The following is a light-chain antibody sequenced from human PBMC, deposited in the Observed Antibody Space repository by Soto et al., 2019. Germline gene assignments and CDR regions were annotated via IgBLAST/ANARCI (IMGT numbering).Light chain of an antibody. Sequence: QSALTQPPSASGSPGQSVTISCTGTRSDVGGYTYVSWYQQHPGKAPKLMISEVSKRPSGVPDRFSGSKSGNTAALTVSGLQAEDEADYYCSSFSGNSNLVFGGGTKLTVL. CDR2: EVS. CDR3: SSFSGNSNLV. CDR1: RSDVGGYTY. V-gene: IGLV2-8*01. J-gene: IGLJ2*01.